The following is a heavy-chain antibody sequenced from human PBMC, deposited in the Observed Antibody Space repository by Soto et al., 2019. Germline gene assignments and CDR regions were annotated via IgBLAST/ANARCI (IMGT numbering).Heavy chain of an antibody. V-gene: IGHV4-39*01. CDR2: IYYSGNT. CDR3: ASIAAPGTTHFDY. Sequence: SETLSLTCTVSGGSIGSSSYYWGWIRPPPGKGLEWIGNIYYSGNTFYNPSLKSRVTISVDTSKNQLYLHLSSVTAADTAIFYCASIAAPGTTHFDYWGQGTLVTVSS. D-gene: IGHD6-13*01. CDR1: GGSIGSSSYY. J-gene: IGHJ4*02.